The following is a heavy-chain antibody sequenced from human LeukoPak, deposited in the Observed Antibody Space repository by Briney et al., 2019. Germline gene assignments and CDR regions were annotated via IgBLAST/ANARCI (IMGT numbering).Heavy chain of an antibody. CDR2: VRDTGSST. CDR3: VNPNSLCCPH. D-gene: IGHD2-15*01. J-gene: IGHJ4*02. CDR1: GFTFNRYA. Sequence: WGSLRLSCAVSGFTFNRYAMSWVRQAPGKGLEWVSTVRDTGSSTYYADSVKGRFTISRGNSKNTLYLQMNSLRAEDTAVYYCVNPNSLCCPHWGQGTLVTVSS. V-gene: IGHV3-23*01.